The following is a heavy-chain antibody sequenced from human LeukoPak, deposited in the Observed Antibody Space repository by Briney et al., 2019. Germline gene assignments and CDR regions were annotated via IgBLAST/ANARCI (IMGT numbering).Heavy chain of an antibody. J-gene: IGHJ4*02. CDR1: GGSISSYY. D-gene: IGHD6-19*01. Sequence: PSETLSLTCTVSGGSISSYYWSWIRQPAGKGLEWIGRIYPSGSTNYNPSLESRVTMSLDTTKNQFSLNLRSVTAADPAVYYCARVWTGYSNGWPFDYWGQGTLVTVSS. CDR3: ARVWTGYSNGWPFDY. CDR2: IYPSGST. V-gene: IGHV4-4*07.